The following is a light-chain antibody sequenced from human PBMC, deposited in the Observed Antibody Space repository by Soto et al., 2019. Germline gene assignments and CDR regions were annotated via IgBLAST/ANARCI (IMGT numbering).Light chain of an antibody. Sequence: EVVLTQSPGTLSLSPGERATLSCRASQSISSTYVSWYQQKPGQAPSLLIYAASSRATGIPDRFSGSGSGTDFPLTISRREPEDFAVYYCQQYDTSPRTFGEGTKVEIK. CDR2: AAS. V-gene: IGKV3-20*01. CDR3: QQYDTSPRT. J-gene: IGKJ1*01. CDR1: QSISSTY.